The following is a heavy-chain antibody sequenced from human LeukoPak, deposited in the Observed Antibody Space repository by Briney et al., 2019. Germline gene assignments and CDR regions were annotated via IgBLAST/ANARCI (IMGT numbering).Heavy chain of an antibody. D-gene: IGHD3-3*01. V-gene: IGHV1-46*01. CDR2: INLIHGSP. CDR1: GCTFTSYY. CDR3: ASSLPLWSGYYPATGAYYYYYGMDV. Sequence: GASVKVSCKASGCTFTSYYMHWVRQAPGQGLEWVGVINLIHGSPNYEQKFQGRVIMTRDTSTSTAYMELSSLRSEDTAVYYCASSLPLWSGYYPATGAYYYYYGMDVWGQGNTVTVS. J-gene: IGHJ6*02.